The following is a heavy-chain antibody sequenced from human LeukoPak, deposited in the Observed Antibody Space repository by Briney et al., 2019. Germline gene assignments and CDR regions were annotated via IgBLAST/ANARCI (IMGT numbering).Heavy chain of an antibody. CDR1: GFTFSSYG. Sequence: GGSLRLSCAASGFTFSSYGMHWVRQAPGKGLEWVAVISYDGSNKYYADSVKGRFTISRDNAKNSLYLQMNSLRAEDTAVYYCATPLWFGESPSAFDIWGQGTMVTVSS. V-gene: IGHV3-30*03. CDR2: ISYDGSNK. D-gene: IGHD3-10*01. J-gene: IGHJ3*02. CDR3: ATPLWFGESPSAFDI.